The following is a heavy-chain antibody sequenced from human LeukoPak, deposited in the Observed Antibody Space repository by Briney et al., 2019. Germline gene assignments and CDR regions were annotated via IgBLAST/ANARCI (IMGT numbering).Heavy chain of an antibody. J-gene: IGHJ6*02. CDR2: ISSSSSCI. V-gene: IGHV3-21*01. D-gene: IGHD6-13*01. Sequence: VRQAPXXXXXXXXSISSSSSCIYYADSVKGRFTISRDNAKNSLYLQMNSLRAEDTAVYYCARDKIAAAGTDYYYGMDVWGQGTTVTVSS. CDR3: ARDKIAAAGTDYYYGMDV.